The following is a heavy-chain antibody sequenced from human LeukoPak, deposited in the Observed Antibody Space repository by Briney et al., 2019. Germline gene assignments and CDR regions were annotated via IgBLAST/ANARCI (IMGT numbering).Heavy chain of an antibody. D-gene: IGHD2-8*02. CDR2: IVVASGKT. V-gene: IGHV1-58*01. CDR1: GFTFSNSA. CDR3: AAASVAPGGHFYGMDV. Sequence: SVKVSCKASGFTFSNSAVRWVRQARGQRLEWIGWIVVASGKTNYAQSFQGRLTVSRDMSTSTAYMEVGSLRSEDTAVYYCAAASVAPGGHFYGMDVWGKGTTVTVSS. J-gene: IGHJ6*04.